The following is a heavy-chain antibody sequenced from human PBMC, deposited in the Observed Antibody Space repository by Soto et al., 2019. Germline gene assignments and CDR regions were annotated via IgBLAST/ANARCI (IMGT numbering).Heavy chain of an antibody. D-gene: IGHD3-10*01. Sequence: EVQLVESGGKLVQPGGSLRLSCAASGFSFSSYWMHWVRQAPGKGLVWVSGINIDGSISDYADSVKGRFTISRDNAKKTLYLQMNSLGAEDTGLYYCASGADYNTNYIPFDPWGQGTLVTVSS. CDR3: ASGADYNTNYIPFDP. J-gene: IGHJ5*02. V-gene: IGHV3-74*01. CDR2: INIDGSIS. CDR1: GFSFSSYW.